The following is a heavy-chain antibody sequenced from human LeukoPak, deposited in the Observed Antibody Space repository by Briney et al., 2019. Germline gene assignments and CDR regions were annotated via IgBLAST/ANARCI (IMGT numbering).Heavy chain of an antibody. CDR1: GGTFSSYA. D-gene: IGHD5-24*01. Sequence: SVKVSCKASGGTFSSYAISWVRQAPGQGLEWMGGIIPIFGTANYAQKFQGRVTITADESTSTALMELSSLRSEDTAVYYCARDSGDGYNYLDYWGQGTLVTVSS. J-gene: IGHJ4*02. CDR3: ARDSGDGYNYLDY. CDR2: IIPIFGTA. V-gene: IGHV1-69*01.